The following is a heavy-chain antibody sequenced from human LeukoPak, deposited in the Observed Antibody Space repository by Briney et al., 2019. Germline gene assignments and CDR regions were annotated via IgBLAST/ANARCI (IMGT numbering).Heavy chain of an antibody. Sequence: GGSLRLSCAASGFTFSSYSMNWVRQAPGKGLEWVSYISSSSTIYYADSVKGRFTISRDNAKNSLYLQMNSLRAEDTAVYYCAKVRIAAAGIKGYFQHWGQGTLVTVSS. D-gene: IGHD6-13*01. CDR3: AKVRIAAAGIKGYFQH. V-gene: IGHV3-48*04. CDR1: GFTFSSYS. J-gene: IGHJ1*01. CDR2: ISSSSTI.